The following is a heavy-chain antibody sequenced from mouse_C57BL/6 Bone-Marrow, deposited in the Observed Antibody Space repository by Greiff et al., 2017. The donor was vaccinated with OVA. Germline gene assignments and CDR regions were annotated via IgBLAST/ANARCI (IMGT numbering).Heavy chain of an antibody. CDR3: ASCLPGVFDY. J-gene: IGHJ2*01. Sequence: QVQLQQSGPELVKPGASVKISCKASGYAFSSSWMNWVKQRPGKGLEWIGRIYPGDGDTNYNGKFKGKATLTADKSSSTAYMQLSSLTSEDSAVYFCASCLPGVFDYWGQGTTLTVSS. CDR1: GYAFSSSW. V-gene: IGHV1-82*01. CDR2: IYPGDGDT.